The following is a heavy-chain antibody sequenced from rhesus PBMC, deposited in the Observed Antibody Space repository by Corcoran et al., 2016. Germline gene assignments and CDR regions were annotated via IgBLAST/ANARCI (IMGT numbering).Heavy chain of an antibody. Sequence: QLQLQESGPGLVKPSETLSVTCAVSGGSISSSYWSWIRQAPGKGLEWIGYIYGSGRSTNYNPSLKRRGTLSVDTSKNQFSRRLSSGAAADTAVYYCVRGGWVQGFDYWGQGVLVTVSS. J-gene: IGHJ4*01. CDR2: IYGSGRST. CDR1: GGSISSSY. V-gene: IGHV4-169*01. CDR3: VRGGWVQGFDY. D-gene: IGHD5-24*01.